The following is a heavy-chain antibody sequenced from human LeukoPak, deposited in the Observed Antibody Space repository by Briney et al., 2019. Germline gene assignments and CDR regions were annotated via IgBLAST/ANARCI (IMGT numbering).Heavy chain of an antibody. CDR1: GFTFSSYW. J-gene: IGHJ3*01. Sequence: LRLSCAASGFTFSSYWMHWVRQAPGKGLEWVGEINHTGSTNYSPSLESRITISLDTSKNQFSLKVSSVTAADTSLYFCARRRRLRWLQYTPAFDVWGQGTMVTVSS. D-gene: IGHD5-24*01. CDR2: INHTGST. CDR3: ARRRRLRWLQYTPAFDV. V-gene: IGHV4-34*01.